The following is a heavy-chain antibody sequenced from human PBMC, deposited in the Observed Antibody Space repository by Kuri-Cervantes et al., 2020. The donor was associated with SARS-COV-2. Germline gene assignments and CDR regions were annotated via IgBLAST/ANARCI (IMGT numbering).Heavy chain of an antibody. CDR3: ARGHLSQTYYYDSSGSHDFDI. Sequence: GESLKISCAASGFTFSSYGMHLVRQAPGKGLEWVAVISYDGSNKYYADSVKGRFSISRDNSKNTLYLQMNSLRAEDTAVYYCARGHLSQTYYYDSSGSHDFDIWGQGTMVTVSS. J-gene: IGHJ3*02. CDR1: GFTFSSYG. V-gene: IGHV3-30*03. D-gene: IGHD3-22*01. CDR2: ISYDGSNK.